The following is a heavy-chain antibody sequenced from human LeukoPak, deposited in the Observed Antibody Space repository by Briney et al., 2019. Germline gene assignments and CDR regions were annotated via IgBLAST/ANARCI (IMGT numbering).Heavy chain of an antibody. Sequence: GGSLRLSCAASGFTFSSYEMNWVRQAPGQGLEWVSYISSSGTTKYYADSVKGRFTISRDNAKNSLYLQMNSLRAEDTAVYYCARVGRSGWFGRVYWGQGTLVTVSS. CDR3: ARVGRSGWFGRVY. D-gene: IGHD6-19*01. V-gene: IGHV3-48*03. CDR1: GFTFSSYE. J-gene: IGHJ4*02. CDR2: ISSSGTTK.